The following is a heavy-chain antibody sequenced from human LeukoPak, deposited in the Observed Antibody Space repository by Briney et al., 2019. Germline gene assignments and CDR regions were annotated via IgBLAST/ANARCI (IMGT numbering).Heavy chain of an antibody. Sequence: QPGGSLRLSCRGSGFTFSNFWMHWVRQAPGTGLVRVSRINTDGSGIIYADSVKGRVTISRDNAKNTLYLQMNSLRAEDTAVYYCTRDFRNYGFDPWGQGTLVTVSS. CDR2: INTDGSGI. V-gene: IGHV3-74*01. CDR1: GFTFSNFW. J-gene: IGHJ5*02. D-gene: IGHD3-10*01. CDR3: TRDFRNYGFDP.